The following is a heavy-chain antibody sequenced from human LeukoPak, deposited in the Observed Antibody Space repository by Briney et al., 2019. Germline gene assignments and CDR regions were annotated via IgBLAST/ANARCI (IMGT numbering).Heavy chain of an antibody. D-gene: IGHD3-10*01. Sequence: PSETLSLTCTVSGGSISSSSYYWGWIRQPPGKGLEWIGSIYYSGSTYYNPSLKSRVTISVDTSKNQFSLKLSSVTAADTAVYYCARRVSFRYYYGSGSYYDFDYWGQGTLVTVSS. CDR1: GGSISSSSYY. CDR2: IYYSGST. CDR3: ARRVSFRYYYGSGSYYDFDY. J-gene: IGHJ4*02. V-gene: IGHV4-39*01.